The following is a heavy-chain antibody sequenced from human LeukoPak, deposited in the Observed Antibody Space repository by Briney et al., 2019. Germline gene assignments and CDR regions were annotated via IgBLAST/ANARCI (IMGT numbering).Heavy chain of an antibody. CDR1: GYTFTSYF. D-gene: IGHD1-26*01. J-gene: IGHJ4*02. CDR2: INPSGGGT. Sequence: GASVKVSCKASGYTFTSYFIHWVRQAPGQGLEWMGMINPSGGGTSYAQKFQGRVTMTRDTSTSTVYMELSGLRSEDTAVYYCARDSGSYADYWGQGTLVTVSS. CDR3: ARDSGSYADY. V-gene: IGHV1-46*01.